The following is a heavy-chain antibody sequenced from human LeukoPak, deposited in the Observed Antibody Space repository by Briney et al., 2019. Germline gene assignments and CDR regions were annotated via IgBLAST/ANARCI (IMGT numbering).Heavy chain of an antibody. CDR3: AKELRYFDFDY. V-gene: IGHV3-7*01. J-gene: IGHJ4*02. CDR1: GFTFSSYW. CDR2: IKQDGSEK. Sequence: AGGSLRLSCAASGFTFSSYWMSWVRQAPGKGLEWVANIKQDGSEKYYVDSVKGRFTISRDNAKNSLYLQMNSLRAEDTAVYYCAKELRYFDFDYWGQGTLVTVSS. D-gene: IGHD3-9*01.